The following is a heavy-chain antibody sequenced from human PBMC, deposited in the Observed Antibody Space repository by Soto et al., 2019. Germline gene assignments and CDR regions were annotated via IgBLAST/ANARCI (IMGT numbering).Heavy chain of an antibody. CDR1: GFTFSSYA. J-gene: IGHJ6*02. CDR3: ARGLTMVRGVISGMDV. D-gene: IGHD3-10*01. V-gene: IGHV3-30-3*01. Sequence: GGSLRLSCAASGFTFSSYAMHWVRQAPGKGLEWVAVISYDGSNKYYADSVKGRFTISRDNSKNTLYLQMNSLRAEDTAVYYCARGLTMVRGVISGMDVWGQGTTVTVSS. CDR2: ISYDGSNK.